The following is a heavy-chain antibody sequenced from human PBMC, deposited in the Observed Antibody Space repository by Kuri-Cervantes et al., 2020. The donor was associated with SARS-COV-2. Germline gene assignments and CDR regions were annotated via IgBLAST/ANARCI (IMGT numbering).Heavy chain of an antibody. CDR2: IYYSGST. J-gene: IGHJ4*02. Sequence: GSLRLSCTVSGGSISSSSYYWGWIRQPPGKGLEWIGSIYYSGSTYYNPSLKSRVTISVDTSKNQFSLKLSSVTAADTAVYYCARTVVVVPAAFNYWGQGTLVTVSS. D-gene: IGHD2-2*01. V-gene: IGHV4-39*01. CDR1: GGSISSSSYY. CDR3: ARTVVVVPAAFNY.